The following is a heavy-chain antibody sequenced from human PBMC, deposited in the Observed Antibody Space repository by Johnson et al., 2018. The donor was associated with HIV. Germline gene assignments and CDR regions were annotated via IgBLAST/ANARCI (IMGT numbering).Heavy chain of an antibody. J-gene: IGHJ3*02. V-gene: IGHV3-30-3*01. D-gene: IGHD6-19*01. Sequence: QMQLVESGGGVVQPGRSLRLSCAASGFTFSSYAMHWVRQAPGKGLEWVAVISYDGSNKYYADSVKGRFTISRDNSKNSLYLQMNSLRAEDTALYYCARWGSGPTGDAFDIWGQGTMVTVSS. CDR3: ARWGSGPTGDAFDI. CDR1: GFTFSSYA. CDR2: ISYDGSNK.